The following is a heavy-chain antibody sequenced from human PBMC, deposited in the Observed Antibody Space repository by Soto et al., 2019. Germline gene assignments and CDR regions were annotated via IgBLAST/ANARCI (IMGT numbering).Heavy chain of an antibody. Sequence: VQLPESGPGLVKPAETLSLTCTVSGGSISSYSWSLIRQTPGKGLEMIWYIYYSGSTNYNPSLNSRITLTVDTSKNNSSLKRGPVTAADTAVDYCASIAVAGSPTYHYYGMDVWGQGTTVTVSS. CDR2: IYYSGST. CDR3: ASIAVAGSPTYHYYGMDV. D-gene: IGHD6-19*01. J-gene: IGHJ6*02. CDR1: GGSISSYS. V-gene: IGHV4-59*01.